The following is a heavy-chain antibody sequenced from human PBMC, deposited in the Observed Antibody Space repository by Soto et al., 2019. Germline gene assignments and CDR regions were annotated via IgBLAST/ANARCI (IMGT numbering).Heavy chain of an antibody. D-gene: IGHD3-22*01. CDR1: GGTFSSYA. CDR2: IIPIFGTA. V-gene: IGHV1-69*13. CDR3: ARDSRYYYDSSGYYLGWFDP. J-gene: IGHJ5*02. Sequence: SVKVSCKASGGTFSSYAISWVRQAPGQGLEWMGGIIPIFGTANYAQKFQGRVTITADESTSTAYMELSSLRSEDTAVYYCARDSRYYYDSSGYYLGWFDPWGQGTLVTVPQ.